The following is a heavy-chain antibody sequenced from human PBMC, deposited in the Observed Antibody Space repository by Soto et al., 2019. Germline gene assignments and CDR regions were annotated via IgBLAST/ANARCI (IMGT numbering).Heavy chain of an antibody. CDR3: ARGAMGNYYYDY. V-gene: IGHV3-74*01. Sequence: EVQLVESGGGLVQSGGSVRLSCAASGFTFSSYWMHWVRQAPGKGLVWVSRIKGDGISTNYADSVKGRFTISRDNAKDTVFLQMNGLSADDTAVYYCARGAMGNYYYDYWGQGTLVTVSS. CDR1: GFTFSSYW. J-gene: IGHJ4*02. CDR2: IKGDGIST. D-gene: IGHD3-10*01.